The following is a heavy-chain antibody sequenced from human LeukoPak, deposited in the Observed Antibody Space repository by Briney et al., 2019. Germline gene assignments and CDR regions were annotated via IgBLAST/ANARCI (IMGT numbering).Heavy chain of an antibody. V-gene: IGHV1-46*01. CDR1: GYTFTSYY. D-gene: IGHD2-15*01. CDR3: ASELVVVAEGWFDP. CDR2: INPSGGTT. J-gene: IGHJ5*02. Sequence: ASVKVSCKASGYTFTSYYMQWVRQAPGQGLEWMGIINPSGGTTSYAQKFQGRVTMTRDMSKSTVYMELSSLRSEDTAVYYCASELVVVAEGWFDPWGQGTLVTVSS.